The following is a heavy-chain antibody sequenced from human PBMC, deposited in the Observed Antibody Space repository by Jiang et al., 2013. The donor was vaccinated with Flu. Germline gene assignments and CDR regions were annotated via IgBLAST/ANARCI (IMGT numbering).Heavy chain of an antibody. D-gene: IGHD3-10*01. CDR2: INHSGST. Sequence: LLKPSETLSLTCAVCGGSFSGYYWSWIRQPPGKGLEWIGEINHSGSTNYNPSLKSRVTISVDTSKNQFSLKLSSVTAADTAVYYCARGYRKMVRGDFQHWGQGTLVTVSS. J-gene: IGHJ1*01. CDR3: ARGYRKMVRGDFQH. V-gene: IGHV4-34*01. CDR1: GGSFSGYY.